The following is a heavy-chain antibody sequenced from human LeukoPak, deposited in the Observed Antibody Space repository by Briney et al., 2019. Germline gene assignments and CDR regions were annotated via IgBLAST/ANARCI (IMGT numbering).Heavy chain of an antibody. CDR2: IYSGGST. CDR3: ARAAGPGSGSYYYYYGMDV. V-gene: IGHV3-53*04. J-gene: IGHJ6*02. Sequence: GGSLRLSCAASGFTVSSNYMSWVRQAPGKGLEWVSVIYSGGSTHYADSVKGRFTISRHNSKNTLYLQMNSLSAEDTAVYYCARAAGPGSGSYYYYYGMDVWGQGTTVTVSS. CDR1: GFTVSSNY. D-gene: IGHD1-26*01.